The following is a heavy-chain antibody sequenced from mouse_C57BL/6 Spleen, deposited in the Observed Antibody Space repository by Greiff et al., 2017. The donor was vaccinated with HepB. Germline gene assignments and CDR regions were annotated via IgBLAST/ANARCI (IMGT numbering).Heavy chain of an antibody. CDR3: ARGAYYSNPFDY. CDR2: ISYSGST. D-gene: IGHD2-5*01. CDR1: GYSITSDY. Sequence: EVMLVESGPGLAKPSQTLSLTCSVTGYSITSDYWHWIRKFPGNKLEYMGYISYSGSTYYNPSIKSRISITRDTSKTQNYLQWNSVTTEDTATYYCARGAYYSNPFDYWGQGTTLTVSS. V-gene: IGHV3-8*01. J-gene: IGHJ2*01.